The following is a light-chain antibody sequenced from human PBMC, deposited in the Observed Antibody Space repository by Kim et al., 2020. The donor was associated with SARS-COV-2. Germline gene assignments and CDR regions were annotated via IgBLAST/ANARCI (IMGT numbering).Light chain of an antibody. CDR1: QDIGNN. V-gene: IGKV1-27*01. Sequence: DFQMAQSPSSLSASVGDRVTITCRASQDIGNNLAWLQQKPGKVPKLLIYGATTLEPGVTSRFSGSGSGTDFTLTISSLQPEDVATYYCQKYKSVPFTFGPGTKVDIK. CDR3: QKYKSVPFT. J-gene: IGKJ3*01. CDR2: GAT.